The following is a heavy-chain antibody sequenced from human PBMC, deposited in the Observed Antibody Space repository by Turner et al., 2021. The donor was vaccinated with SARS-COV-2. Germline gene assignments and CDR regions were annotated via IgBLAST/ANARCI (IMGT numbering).Heavy chain of an antibody. CDR3: ATRGVDIVVAVAAIDSPQGGMDV. J-gene: IGHJ6*02. V-gene: IGHV4-39*01. D-gene: IGHD2-15*01. CDR1: GGSTGSSSHH. Sequence: QLQLSDSGPGLVKPSDTLSRTCTVTGGSTGSSSHHGGGIRQPPGMGLEWIGNIYYSGSAYYSPSLKSRVTISVDTSKCQCSLKLSAVTSADTAVYYCATRGVDIVVAVAAIDSPQGGMDVWGQGTTVTVSS. CDR2: IYYSGSA.